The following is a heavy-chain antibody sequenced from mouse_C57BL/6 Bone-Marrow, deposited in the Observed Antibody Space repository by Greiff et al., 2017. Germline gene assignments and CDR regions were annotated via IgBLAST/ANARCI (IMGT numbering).Heavy chain of an antibody. Sequence: EVKLEESGGGLVKPGGSLKLSCAASGFTFSDYGMHWVRQAPEKGLEWVAYISSGSSTIYYADTVKGRFTISRDNAKNTLFLQMTSLRYEDTAMYYGARHLLRRGYYYAMDYWGQGTSVTVSS. CDR2: ISSGSSTI. CDR1: GFTFSDYG. V-gene: IGHV5-17*01. CDR3: ARHLLRRGYYYAMDY. J-gene: IGHJ4*01. D-gene: IGHD1-1*01.